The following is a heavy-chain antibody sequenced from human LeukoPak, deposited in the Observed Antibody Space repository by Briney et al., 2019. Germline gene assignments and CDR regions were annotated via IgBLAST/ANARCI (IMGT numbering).Heavy chain of an antibody. CDR1: GGSISSYY. CDR3: ARDRWLPDY. V-gene: IGHV4-59*01. CDR2: IYYSGST. J-gene: IGHJ4*02. D-gene: IGHD5-12*01. Sequence: SETLSLTRTVSGGSISSYYWSWIRQPPGKGPEWIGYIYYSGSTNYNPSLKSRVTISVDTSKNQFSLKLSSVTAADTAVYYCARDRWLPDYWGQGTLVTVSS.